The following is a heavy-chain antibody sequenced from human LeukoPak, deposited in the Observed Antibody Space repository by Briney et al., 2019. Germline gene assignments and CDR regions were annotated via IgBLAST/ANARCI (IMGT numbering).Heavy chain of an antibody. D-gene: IGHD3-22*01. CDR1: GFTFNNYW. V-gene: IGHV3-7*01. Sequence: GGSLRLSCAASGFTFNNYWLTWVRQAPGKGLEWVAKISQDGSEKYYVDSVKGRFTISRDSGKNSLYLLMNSLRVKDTAVYYCERAVGSSGCDYWGQGTLVTVSS. CDR2: ISQDGSEK. CDR3: ERAVGSSGCDY. J-gene: IGHJ4*02.